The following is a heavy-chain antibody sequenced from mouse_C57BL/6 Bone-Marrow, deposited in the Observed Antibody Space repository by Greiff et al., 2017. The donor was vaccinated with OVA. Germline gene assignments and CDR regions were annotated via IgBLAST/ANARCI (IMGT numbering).Heavy chain of an antibody. CDR2: IDPSDSST. CDR1: GYTFTSYW. J-gene: IGHJ1*03. D-gene: IGHD2-4*01. Sequence: QVQLQQSGAELVMPGASVKLSCKASGYTFTSYWMHWVKQRPGQGLEWIGEIDPSDSSTNYNQKFKGKSTLTVDKSSSTADMQLSSLTSEDSAVYYCASPYDYDGYFDVWGTGTTVTVSA. CDR3: ASPYDYDGYFDV. V-gene: IGHV1-69*01.